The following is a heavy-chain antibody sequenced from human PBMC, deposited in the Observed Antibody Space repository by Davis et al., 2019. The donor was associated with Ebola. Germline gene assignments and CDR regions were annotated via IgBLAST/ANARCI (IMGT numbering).Heavy chain of an antibody. CDR1: DNTFTNYW. J-gene: IGHJ3*02. V-gene: IGHV5-51*01. CDR3: ATLRRTITGMDDGFDI. Sequence: GESLKISCKGSDNTFTNYWIGWVRQMPGKGLEWMGIIYTGDSDTRYSPSFRGQVTISADKSIKTAFVQWNSLKASDTAMYYCATLRRTITGMDDGFDIWGQGTMVTVS. CDR2: IYTGDSDT. D-gene: IGHD1-20*01.